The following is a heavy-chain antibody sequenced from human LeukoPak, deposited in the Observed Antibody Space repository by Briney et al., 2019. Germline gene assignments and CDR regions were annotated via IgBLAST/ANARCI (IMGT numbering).Heavy chain of an antibody. Sequence: ASVKVSCKASGYTFTSYDINCVRQATGQGLEWMGWMNPNSGNTGYAQKFQGRVTITRNTSISTAYMELSSLRSEDMAVYYCARGMGPTWRTEPGGYDYWGQGTLVTVSS. CDR3: ARGMGPTWRTEPGGYDY. D-gene: IGHD1-14*01. J-gene: IGHJ4*02. CDR1: GYTFTSYD. V-gene: IGHV1-8*03. CDR2: MNPNSGNT.